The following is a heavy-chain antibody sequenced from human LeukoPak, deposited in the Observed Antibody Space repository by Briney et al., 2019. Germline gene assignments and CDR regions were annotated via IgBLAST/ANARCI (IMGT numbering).Heavy chain of an antibody. V-gene: IGHV4-61*02. CDR3: ARRATTVVTMNWYFDL. Sequence: PSETLSLTCTVSGASISSGSYYWSWIRQPAGKGPEWIGRIYTGGSTNYNPSLKSRVTISVDTSKNQFSLKLSSVTAADTAVYYCARRATTVVTMNWYFDLWGRGTLVTVSS. CDR2: IYTGGST. D-gene: IGHD4-23*01. J-gene: IGHJ2*01. CDR1: GASISSGSYY.